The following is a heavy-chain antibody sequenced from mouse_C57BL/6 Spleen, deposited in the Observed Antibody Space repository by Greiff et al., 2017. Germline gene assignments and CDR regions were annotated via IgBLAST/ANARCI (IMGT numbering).Heavy chain of an antibody. V-gene: IGHV1-80*01. CDR2: IYPGDGDT. Sequence: QVQLQQSGAELVKPGASVKISCKASGYAFSSYWMNWVKQRPGKGLEWIGQIYPGDGDTNYNGKFKGKATLTADKSSSTAYMQLSSLTSEDSAVYFCAREAGTWDAMDYWGQGTSVTVSS. CDR3: AREAGTWDAMDY. CDR1: GYAFSSYW. D-gene: IGHD6-1*01. J-gene: IGHJ4*01.